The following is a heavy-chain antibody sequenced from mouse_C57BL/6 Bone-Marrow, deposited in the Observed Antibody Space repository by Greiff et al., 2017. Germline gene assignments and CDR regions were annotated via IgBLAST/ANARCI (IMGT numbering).Heavy chain of an antibody. D-gene: IGHD1-1*01. J-gene: IGHJ4*01. CDR3: ARPAYYGSSYPYYAMDY. Sequence: EVKVVESGGDLVKPGGSLKLSCAASGFTFSSYGMSWVRQTPDKRLEWVATISSGGSYTYYPDSVKGRFTISRDNAKNTRYLQMSSLKSEDTAMYYCARPAYYGSSYPYYAMDYWGQGTSVTVSS. CDR1: GFTFSSYG. CDR2: ISSGGSYT. V-gene: IGHV5-6*01.